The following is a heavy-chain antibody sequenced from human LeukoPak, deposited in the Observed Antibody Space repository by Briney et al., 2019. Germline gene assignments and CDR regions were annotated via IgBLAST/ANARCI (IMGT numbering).Heavy chain of an antibody. CDR1: GFTFNNYA. CDR3: GKGIEYSNSWTFDY. Sequence: GGSLRLSCAASGFTFNNYAMNWVRQAPGKGLEWVSAISNTGRSTYYADSVKGRFTISRDNSKNTVFLQINSLRAEDTAVYYCGKGIEYSNSWTFDYWGQGTLVTVSS. V-gene: IGHV3-23*01. CDR2: ISNTGRST. D-gene: IGHD6-13*01. J-gene: IGHJ4*02.